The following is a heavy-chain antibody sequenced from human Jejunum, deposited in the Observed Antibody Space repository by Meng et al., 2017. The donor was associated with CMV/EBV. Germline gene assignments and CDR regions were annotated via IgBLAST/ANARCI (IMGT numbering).Heavy chain of an antibody. V-gene: IGHV1-3*01. D-gene: IGHD3-22*01. CDR3: ARAGYDSSGYYPQPFDY. CDR2: INAGNGNT. CDR1: GYTVTSYA. J-gene: IGHJ4*02. Sequence: ARLKRPGASVKVSCKAAGYTVTSYAMHWVRQVTGQMLEWMGWINAGNGNTKYSQRFQGRVTITRDTSASTAYMELSSLRSEDTTVYYCARAGYDSSGYYPQPFDYWGQGTLVTVSS.